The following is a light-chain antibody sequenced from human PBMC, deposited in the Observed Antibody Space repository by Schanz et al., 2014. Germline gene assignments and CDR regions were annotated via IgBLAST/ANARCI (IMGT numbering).Light chain of an antibody. J-gene: IGKJ1*01. CDR2: GAS. Sequence: EIVLTQSPGTLSLSPGERATLSCRTSQSVTSTYLAWYQQKPGQAPRLLIYGASTRATGIPARFSGSGSGTEFTLTISSLQSDDFATYYCQQYNSSWWTFGQGTKVEIK. CDR1: QSVTSTY. V-gene: IGKV3-15*01. CDR3: QQYNSSWWT.